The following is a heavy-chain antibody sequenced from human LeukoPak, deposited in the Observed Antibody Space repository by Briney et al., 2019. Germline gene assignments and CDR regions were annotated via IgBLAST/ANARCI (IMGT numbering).Heavy chain of an antibody. V-gene: IGHV4-34*01. J-gene: IGHJ4*02. CDR2: INHSGST. CDR3: ARGPEDSSGYYYVY. Sequence: SETLSLTCAVYGGSFSGYYWSWIRQPPGKGLEWIGEINHSGSTNYNPSLKSRVTISVDTSKNQFSLKLSSVTAADTAVYYCARGPEDSSGYYYVYWGQGTLVTVPS. D-gene: IGHD3-22*01. CDR1: GGSFSGYY.